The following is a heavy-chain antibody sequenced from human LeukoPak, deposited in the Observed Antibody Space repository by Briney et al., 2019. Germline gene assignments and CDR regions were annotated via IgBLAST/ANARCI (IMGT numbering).Heavy chain of an antibody. CDR3: ARDIGSGYYNFDY. D-gene: IGHD5-12*01. CDR1: GYTFTSYY. CDR2: INLSGDRT. V-gene: IGHV1-46*01. Sequence: ASVKVSCKASGYTFTSYYLHWVRQAPEQGLEWMGTINLSGDRTSYAQKIQGRVTMTRDTSTSTVYMELSSLTSEDTAVYYCARDIGSGYYNFDYWGQGTPVTVSS. J-gene: IGHJ4*02.